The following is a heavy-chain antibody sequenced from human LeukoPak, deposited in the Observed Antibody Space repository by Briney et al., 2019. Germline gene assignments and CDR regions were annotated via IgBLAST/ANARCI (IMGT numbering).Heavy chain of an antibody. D-gene: IGHD2-2*02. CDR3: ARADIVVVPAAIDYYYMDV. J-gene: IGHJ6*03. CDR2: INWSGGST. CDR1: GFTFDDYG. Sequence: GGSLRLSCAASGFTFDDYGMSWVRQAPGKGLEWVSGINWSGGSTGYADSVKGRFTISRDNAKNSLYLQMNSLRAEDTALYYCARADIVVVPAAIDYYYMDVWGKGTTVTVSS. V-gene: IGHV3-20*04.